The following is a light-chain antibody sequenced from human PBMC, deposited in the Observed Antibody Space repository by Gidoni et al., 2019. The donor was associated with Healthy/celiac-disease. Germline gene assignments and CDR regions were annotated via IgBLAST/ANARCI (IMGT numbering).Light chain of an antibody. CDR3: QQYGSSPLT. Sequence: EIVLTKSPGTLSLFPGERATISCRSSQSVSSSYLAWYQQKPGQAPRLLIYGASPRATVFPDRFSGSGSVTDFTLTISRLEPEDFAVYYCQQYGSSPLTFGGWTKVEIK. V-gene: IGKV3-20*01. CDR2: GAS. J-gene: IGKJ4*01. CDR1: QSVSSSY.